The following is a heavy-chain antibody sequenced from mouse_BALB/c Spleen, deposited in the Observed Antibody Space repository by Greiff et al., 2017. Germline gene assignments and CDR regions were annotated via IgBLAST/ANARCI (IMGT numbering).Heavy chain of an antibody. CDR1: GFTFSDYG. CDR3: ARGWLLLFDY. D-gene: IGHD2-3*01. CDR2: ISNLAYSI. V-gene: IGHV5-15*02. Sequence: EVQVVESGGGLVQPGGSRKLSCAASGFTFSDYGMAWVRQAPGKGPEWVAFISNLAYSIYYADTVTGRFTISRENAKNTLYLEMSSLRSEDTAMYYCARGWLLLFDYWGQGTTLTVSS. J-gene: IGHJ2*01.